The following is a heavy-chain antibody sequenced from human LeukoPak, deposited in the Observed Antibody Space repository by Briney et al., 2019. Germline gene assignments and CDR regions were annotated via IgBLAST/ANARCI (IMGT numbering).Heavy chain of an antibody. CDR3: ARDDFWSGFSDY. CDR2: IYHSGST. CDR1: GGSSRSGGYY. Sequence: KPSETLSLTCTVSGGSSRSGGYYWSWIRQPPGKGLEWIGYIYHSGSTYYNPSLKSRVTMSVDTSKNQFSLKLSSVTAADTAVYYCARDDFWSGFSDYWGQGTLVTVSS. D-gene: IGHD3-3*01. V-gene: IGHV4-61*08. J-gene: IGHJ4*02.